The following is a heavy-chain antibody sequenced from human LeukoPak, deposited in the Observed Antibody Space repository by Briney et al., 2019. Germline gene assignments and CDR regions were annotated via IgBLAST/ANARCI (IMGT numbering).Heavy chain of an antibody. J-gene: IGHJ5*02. CDR1: GGSISSGDYY. Sequence: PSETLSLTCTVSGGSISSGDYYWSWMRQPPGKGREWIGYIYYSGSTYYNPSLKSRVTISVDTSKNQFSLKLSSVTAANRAVYYCARTLYDFWRGFRWVWFVPWGAGDLVTVSS. CDR3: ARTLYDFWRGFRWVWFVP. CDR2: IYYSGST. V-gene: IGHV4-30-4*08. D-gene: IGHD3-3*01.